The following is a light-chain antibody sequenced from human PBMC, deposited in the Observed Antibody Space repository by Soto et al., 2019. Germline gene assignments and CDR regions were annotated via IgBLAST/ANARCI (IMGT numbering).Light chain of an antibody. CDR1: QSISSW. CDR2: KAS. Sequence: DIQMTQSPSTLSASVGDRVTITCRASQSISSWLDWYQQKPGKAPKLLIYKASSLESGVPSRFSGSGSGTESTLTISSLQPDEFATYYCQQYNSYPLTFGGGTKVEIK. CDR3: QQYNSYPLT. V-gene: IGKV1-5*03. J-gene: IGKJ4*01.